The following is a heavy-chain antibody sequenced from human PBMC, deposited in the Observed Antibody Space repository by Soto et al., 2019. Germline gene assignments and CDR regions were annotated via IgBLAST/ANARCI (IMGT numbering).Heavy chain of an antibody. J-gene: IGHJ5*02. Sequence: QVQLVQSGAEVKKPGASVKVSCKASGYTFTGYYMHWVRQAPGQGLEWMGWINPNSGGTNYAQKFQGWVTMTRDTSISTAYMELSRLRSDDTAVYYCARGHYSGSYYGWFDPWGQGTLVTVSS. V-gene: IGHV1-2*04. CDR3: ARGHYSGSYYGWFDP. CDR1: GYTFTGYY. D-gene: IGHD1-26*01. CDR2: INPNSGGT.